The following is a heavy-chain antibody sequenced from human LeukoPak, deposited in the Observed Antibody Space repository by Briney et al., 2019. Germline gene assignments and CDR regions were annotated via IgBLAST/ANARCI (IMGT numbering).Heavy chain of an antibody. J-gene: IGHJ5*02. V-gene: IGHV1-8*01. CDR3: ARAPFSSGWYGAWFDP. Sequence: ASVKVSCKASGYTFTSYDINWVRQATGRGLEWMGWMNPNSGNTGYAQKFQGRVTMTRNTSISTAYMELSSLRSEDTAVYYCARAPFSSGWYGAWFDPWGQGTLVTVSS. D-gene: IGHD6-19*01. CDR1: GYTFTSYD. CDR2: MNPNSGNT.